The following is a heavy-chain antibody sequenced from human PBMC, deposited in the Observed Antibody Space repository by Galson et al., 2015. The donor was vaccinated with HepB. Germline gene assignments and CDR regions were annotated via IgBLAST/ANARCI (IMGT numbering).Heavy chain of an antibody. V-gene: IGHV7-4-1*02. CDR3: ASPGIAAAGWGGWNV. Sequence: SVKVSCKASGYTFTSYAMNWVRQAPGQGLEWMGWINTNTGNPTYAQGFTGRFVFSLDTSVSTAYLQISSLKAEDTAVYYCASPGIAAAGWGGWNVWGQGTLVTVSS. CDR1: GYTFTSYA. J-gene: IGHJ4*02. CDR2: INTNTGNP. D-gene: IGHD6-13*01.